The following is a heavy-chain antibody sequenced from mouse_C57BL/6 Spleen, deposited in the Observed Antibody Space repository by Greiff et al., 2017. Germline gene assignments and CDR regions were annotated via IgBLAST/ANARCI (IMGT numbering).Heavy chain of an antibody. CDR1: GFTFSSYA. CDR2: ISDGGSYT. Sequence: EVNLVESGGGLVKPGGSLKLSCAASGFTFSSYAMSWVRQTPEKRLEWVATISDGGSYTYYPDNVKGRFTISRENAKNNLYLQMSQLKSEDTAMYYCARDNYYRRFAYWGQGTLVTVSA. D-gene: IGHD2-12*01. J-gene: IGHJ3*01. V-gene: IGHV5-4*01. CDR3: ARDNYYRRFAY.